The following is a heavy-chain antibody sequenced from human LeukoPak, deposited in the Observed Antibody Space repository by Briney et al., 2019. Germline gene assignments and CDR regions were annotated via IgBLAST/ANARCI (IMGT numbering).Heavy chain of an antibody. CDR1: GFTFGDYA. D-gene: IGHD6-13*01. CDR3: TREGIAAAGIFDY. Sequence: PGGSLRLSCTASGFTFGDYAMSWVRQAPGKGLEWVGFIRSKAYGGTTEYAASVKGRFTISRDDPKSIAYLQMNSLKTEDTTVYYCTREGIAAAGIFDYWGQGTLVTVSS. CDR2: IRSKAYGGTT. J-gene: IGHJ4*02. V-gene: IGHV3-49*04.